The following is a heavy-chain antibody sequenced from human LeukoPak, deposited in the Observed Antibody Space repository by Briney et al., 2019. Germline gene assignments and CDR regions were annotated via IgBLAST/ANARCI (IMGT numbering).Heavy chain of an antibody. CDR2: ISWNSGSK. V-gene: IGHV3-9*01. D-gene: IGHD6-6*01. CDR3: AKDGGIAARPRWFDP. J-gene: IGHJ5*02. CDR1: GFTFDEYA. Sequence: GGSLRLSCAASGFTFDEYAMHWVRQAPGKGLEWVSGISWNSGSKGYAGSVKGRFTISRDNSKNTLYLQMNSLRAEDTAVYYCAKDGGIAARPRWFDPWGQGTLVTVSS.